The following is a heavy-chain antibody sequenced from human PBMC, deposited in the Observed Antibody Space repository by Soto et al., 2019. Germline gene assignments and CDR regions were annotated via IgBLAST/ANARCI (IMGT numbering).Heavy chain of an antibody. CDR3: AGHYSSGWNYFDY. Sequence: SETLSLTCTVSGASISSSRYYWGWIRQPPGKGLEWIGNIYYSGSTYYNPSLESRVAMSVDTSKNQFSLWLSSVTAADTAVYYCAGHYSSGWNYFDYWGQGTLVTVS. J-gene: IGHJ4*02. V-gene: IGHV4-39*01. CDR1: GASISSSRYY. CDR2: IYYSGST. D-gene: IGHD6-19*01.